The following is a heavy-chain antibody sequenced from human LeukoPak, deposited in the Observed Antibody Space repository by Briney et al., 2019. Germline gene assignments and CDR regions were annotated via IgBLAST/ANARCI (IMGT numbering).Heavy chain of an antibody. Sequence: GGSLRLSCAASGFTFSSYWMSWVRQAPGKGLEWVANIKQDGSEKYYVDSVKGRFTISRDNAKNSLYLQMNSLRAEDTAVYYCARGYSSSWYPFDYWGQGTLVTVSS. D-gene: IGHD6-13*01. CDR1: GFTFSSYW. V-gene: IGHV3-7*03. J-gene: IGHJ4*02. CDR3: ARGYSSSWYPFDY. CDR2: IKQDGSEK.